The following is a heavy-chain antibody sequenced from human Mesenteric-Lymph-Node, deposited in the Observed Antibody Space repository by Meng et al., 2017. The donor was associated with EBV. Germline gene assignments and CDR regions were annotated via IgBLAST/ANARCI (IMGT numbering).Heavy chain of an antibody. Sequence: QVQMVQSGSALRQPGASVKISCKASGYTFTEYGINWVRQAPGQGLEWMGWINTDTWSPTYAQGFTGRFVFSLDTSVSTAYLQISSLKIEDTGIYYCARKYRGAWYVDYWGQGTLVTVSS. CDR1: GYTFTEYG. J-gene: IGHJ4*02. CDR3: ARKYRGAWYVDY. CDR2: INTDTWSP. V-gene: IGHV7-4-1*02. D-gene: IGHD6-19*01.